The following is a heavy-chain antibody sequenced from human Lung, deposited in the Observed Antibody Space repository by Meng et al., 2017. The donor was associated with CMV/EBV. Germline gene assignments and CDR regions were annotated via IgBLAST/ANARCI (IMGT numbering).Heavy chain of an antibody. V-gene: IGHV4-61*01. CDR3: ARGGGTTVAPTLDY. D-gene: IGHD4-23*01. J-gene: IGHJ4*02. CDR2: IYYSGST. CDR1: GGSVSSGSYY. Sequence: SGGSVSSGSYYWSWIRQPPGKTLEWIGYIYYSGSTNYNSSLKGRVIISADTSKNQFSLKLSSVTAADTAVYYCARGGGTTVAPTLDYWGQGTLVTAPQ.